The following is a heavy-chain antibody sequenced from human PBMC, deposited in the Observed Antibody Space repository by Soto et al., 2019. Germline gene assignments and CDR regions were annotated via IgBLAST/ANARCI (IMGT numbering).Heavy chain of an antibody. CDR1: GGSISSSSYY. J-gene: IGHJ4*02. CDR2: IYYSGST. CDR3: ARRYYDFWRGKIDY. Sequence: PSETLSLTCTVSGGSISSSSYYWGWIRQPPGKGLEWIGSIYYSGSTYYNPSLKSRVTISVDTSKNQFSLKLSSVTAADTAVYYLARRYYDFWRGKIDYWGQGTLVTVSS. D-gene: IGHD3-3*01. V-gene: IGHV4-39*01.